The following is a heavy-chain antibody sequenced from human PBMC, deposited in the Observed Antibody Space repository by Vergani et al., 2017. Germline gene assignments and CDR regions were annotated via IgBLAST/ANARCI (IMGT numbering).Heavy chain of an antibody. J-gene: IGHJ4*02. D-gene: IGHD2-15*01. CDR2: IDYSGST. V-gene: IGHV4-39*07. CDR3: ARDTVAALLDY. CDR1: GGSISSSSYY. Sequence: QLQLQESGPGLVKPSETLSLTCTVSGGSISSSSYYWGWIRQPPGKGLEWIGSIDYSGSTYYNPSRKSRVTISVDTSKNQFSRKRSSVTAADTAVYYCARDTVAALLDYWGQGTLVTVSS.